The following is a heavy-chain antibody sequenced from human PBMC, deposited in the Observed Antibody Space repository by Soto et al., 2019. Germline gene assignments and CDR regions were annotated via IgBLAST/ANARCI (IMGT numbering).Heavy chain of an antibody. J-gene: IGHJ4*02. CDR1: GYRFVAYW. V-gene: IGHV5-51*01. D-gene: IGHD1-20*01. Sequence: PGESLKISCQGSGYRFVAYWIGWVRQMPGKGLEWMGIIFPGDSDTRYRPSFQGQVTISVDKSINTAYLEWSSLKASDTAMYFCARGGIIGNPPDYWGQGTQVTVSS. CDR3: ARGGIIGNPPDY. CDR2: IFPGDSDT.